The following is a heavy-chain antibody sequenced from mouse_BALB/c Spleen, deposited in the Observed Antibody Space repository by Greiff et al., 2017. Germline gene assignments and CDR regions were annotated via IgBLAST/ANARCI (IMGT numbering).Heavy chain of an antibody. Sequence: VQLQQSGPGLVAPSQSLSITCTVSGFSLTSYGVHWVRQPPGKGLEWLGVIWAGGSTNYNSALMSRLSISKDNSKSQVFLKMNSLQTDDTAMYYCARYYGYDGVYFDYWGQGTTLTVSS. CDR1: GFSLTSYG. D-gene: IGHD2-2*01. V-gene: IGHV2-9*02. J-gene: IGHJ2*01. CDR2: IWAGGST. CDR3: ARYYGYDGVYFDY.